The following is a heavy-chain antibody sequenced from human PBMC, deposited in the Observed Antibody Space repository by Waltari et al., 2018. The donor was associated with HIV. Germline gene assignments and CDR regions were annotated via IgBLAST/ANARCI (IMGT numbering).Heavy chain of an antibody. V-gene: IGHV3-7*01. CDR1: GFTFTNYW. D-gene: IGHD1-26*01. J-gene: IGHJ6*02. CDR2: IKDDGSEK. CDR3: ARIGTFPHNYAIDF. Sequence: EVQLMESGGGLVQSGGSLRLSCAASGFTFTNYWRSWVRQPPGKGLEWVAYIKDDGSEKYYMGSVKGRFTISRDNAKNSMFLQMNSLRAEDTAVYYCARIGTFPHNYAIDFWGQGTTVTVSS.